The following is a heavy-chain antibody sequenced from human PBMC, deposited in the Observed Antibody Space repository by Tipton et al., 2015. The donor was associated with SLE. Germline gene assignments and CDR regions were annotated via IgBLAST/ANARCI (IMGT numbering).Heavy chain of an antibody. CDR3: AKDLSTAYYYGSGSLDY. J-gene: IGHJ4*02. CDR2: ISGNGGST. D-gene: IGHD3-10*01. V-gene: IGHV3-23*01. Sequence: SLRLSCAASGFTFSSYAMSWVRQAPGKGLEWVSAISGNGGSTYYADSVKGRFTISRDNSKNTLYLQMNSLRAEDTAVYYCAKDLSTAYYYGSGSLDYWGQGTLVTVSS. CDR1: GFTFSSYA.